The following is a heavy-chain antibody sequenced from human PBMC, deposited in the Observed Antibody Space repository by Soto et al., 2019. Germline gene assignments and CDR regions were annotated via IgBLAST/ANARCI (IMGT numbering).Heavy chain of an antibody. CDR3: ASLRGSYDYYGMDV. V-gene: IGHV4-4*07. D-gene: IGHD1-26*01. J-gene: IGHJ6*02. CDR2: IYTSGST. CDR1: GGSISSYY. Sequence: SETLSLTCTVSGGSISSYYWSWIRQPAGKGLEWIGRIYTSGSTNCNPSLKSRVTMSVDTSKNQFSLKLSSVTAADTAVYYCASLRGSYDYYGMDVWGQGTTVTVSS.